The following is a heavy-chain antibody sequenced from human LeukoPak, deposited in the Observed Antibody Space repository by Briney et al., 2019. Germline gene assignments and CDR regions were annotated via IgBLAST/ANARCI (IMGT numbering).Heavy chain of an antibody. CDR2: INPNTGGT. D-gene: IGHD1-1*01. CDR1: GYTFTAYY. J-gene: IGHJ4*02. Sequence: GASVKVSCKASGYTFTAYYIHWVRQAPGQGLEWMGWINPNTGGTNFAQRFQGRVTMTRDTSINTAYMELSSLRSDDTAMYYCAREGAPQLSSYFDHWAREPWSPSPQ. CDR3: AREGAPQLSSYFDH. V-gene: IGHV1-2*02.